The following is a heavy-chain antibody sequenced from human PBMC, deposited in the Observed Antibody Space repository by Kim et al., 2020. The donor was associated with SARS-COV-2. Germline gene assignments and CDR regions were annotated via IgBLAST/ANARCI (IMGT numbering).Heavy chain of an antibody. V-gene: IGHV1-3*01. D-gene: IGHD6-13*01. Sequence: SQKFQGKVTRTGDTSASTAYMELSSLRSEDTAVYYCARDRAAAGRFPFDYWGQGTLVTVSS. CDR3: ARDRAAAGRFPFDY. J-gene: IGHJ4*02.